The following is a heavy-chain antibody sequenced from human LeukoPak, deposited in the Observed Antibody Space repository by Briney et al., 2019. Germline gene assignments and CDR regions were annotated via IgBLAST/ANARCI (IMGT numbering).Heavy chain of an antibody. V-gene: IGHV4-34*01. CDR2: INHSGST. CDR1: GGSFSHYS. J-gene: IGHJ2*01. Sequence: SETLSLTCSVSGGSFSHYSWGWIRQPPGKGLEWIGEINHSGSTYYNPSLESRVIISVDSSKNQFSLKLSAVTAADTAVYYCARGRLSPYSSSRKFGRYFDLWGRGTLVTVSS. D-gene: IGHD6-13*01. CDR3: ARGRLSPYSSSRKFGRYFDL.